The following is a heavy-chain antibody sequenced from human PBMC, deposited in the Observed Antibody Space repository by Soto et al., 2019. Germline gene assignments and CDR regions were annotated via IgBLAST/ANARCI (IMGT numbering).Heavy chain of an antibody. J-gene: IGHJ1*01. D-gene: IGHD6-19*01. V-gene: IGHV1-69*01. CDR3: ARGFQVAGSEYFQH. Sequence: QVQLVQSGAEVKKPGSSVKVSCKASGGTFSSYAISWVRQAPGQGLEWMGGIIPIFGTANYAQQFQGRVTITADESTSTAYMVLSSLRSEDTAVYYCARGFQVAGSEYFQHWGQGTLVTVSS. CDR1: GGTFSSYA. CDR2: IIPIFGTA.